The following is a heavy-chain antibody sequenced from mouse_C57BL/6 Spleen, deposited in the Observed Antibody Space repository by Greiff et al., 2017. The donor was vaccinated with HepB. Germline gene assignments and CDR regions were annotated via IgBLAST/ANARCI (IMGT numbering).Heavy chain of an antibody. CDR3: ARSEVTTVVAPFDY. J-gene: IGHJ2*01. Sequence: SGAELVKPGASVKISCKASGYAFSSYWMNWVKQRPGKGLEWIGQIYPGDGDTNYNGKFKGKATLTADKSSSTAYMQLSSLTSEDSAVYFCARSEVTTVVAPFDYWGQGTTLTVSS. D-gene: IGHD1-1*01. V-gene: IGHV1-80*01. CDR1: GYAFSSYW. CDR2: IYPGDGDT.